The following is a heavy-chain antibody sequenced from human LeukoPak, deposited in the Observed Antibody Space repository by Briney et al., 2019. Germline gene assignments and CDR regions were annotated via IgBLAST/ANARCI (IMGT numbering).Heavy chain of an antibody. V-gene: IGHV4-31*03. J-gene: IGHJ4*02. CDR3: ARDGGYSYGFDY. Sequence: PSGTLSLTCTVSGGSIRSGGYYWSWIRQHPGNGLEWIGYIYYSGSTYYNPSLKSRVTISVDTSKNQFSLKLSAVTAADTAVYYCARDGGYSYGFDYWGQGTLVTVSS. CDR2: IYYSGST. D-gene: IGHD5-18*01. CDR1: GGSIRSGGYY.